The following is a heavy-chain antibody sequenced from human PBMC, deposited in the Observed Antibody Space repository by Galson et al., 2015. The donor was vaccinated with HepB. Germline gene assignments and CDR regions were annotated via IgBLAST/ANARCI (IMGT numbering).Heavy chain of an antibody. D-gene: IGHD1-1*01. CDR2: ISYDGSNK. Sequence: SLRLSCAASGFTFSSYGMHWVRQAPGKGLEWVAVISYDGSNKNYADSVKGRFTISRDNSKNTLYLQMNSLRGGDTAVYCCTRAGPTTATPWGQGSRVTVSS. CDR1: GFTFSSYG. J-gene: IGHJ4*02. V-gene: IGHV3-30*03. CDR3: TRAGPTTATP.